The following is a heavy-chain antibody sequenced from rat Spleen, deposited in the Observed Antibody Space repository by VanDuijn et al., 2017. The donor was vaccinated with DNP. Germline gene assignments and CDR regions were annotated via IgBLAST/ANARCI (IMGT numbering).Heavy chain of an antibody. D-gene: IGHD5-1*01. CDR2: IWSGGTT. CDR3: VRDSLGALFAY. CDR1: GFSLSSYG. Sequence: QVQLKESGPGLVQPSQTLSLTCTVSGFSLSSYGVSWVRQPPGKGLEWIGAIWSGGTTVYNSPLKSRLSISRDTSKNQVFLKMNSLQSEDTTTYYCVRDSLGALFAYWGQGTLVTVSS. J-gene: IGHJ3*01. V-gene: IGHV2-4*01.